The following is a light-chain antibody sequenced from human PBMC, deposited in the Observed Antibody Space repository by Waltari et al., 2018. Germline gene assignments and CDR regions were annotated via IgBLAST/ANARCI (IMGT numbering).Light chain of an antibody. V-gene: IGKV3-11*01. J-gene: IGKJ5*01. CDR3: QQRRDWPIT. CDR1: HSVDTS. CDR2: DVF. Sequence: EIVLTQSPATLSLSPGDRATLSCRASHSVDTSLAWYQQKLGQAPRRLIYDVFYRATGSPARFSGRGSGTDFTLTISSLEPEDFALYFCQQRRDWPITFGQGTRLEIK.